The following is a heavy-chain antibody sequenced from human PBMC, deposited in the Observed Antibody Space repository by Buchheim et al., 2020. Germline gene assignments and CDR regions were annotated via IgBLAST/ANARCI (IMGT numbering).Heavy chain of an antibody. V-gene: IGHV3-7*04. Sequence: EVQLVESGGGLVQPGGSLRLSCAASGFTFSSYWMSWVRQAPGKGLEWVANIKQDGSEKYYVESVKGRFTISRDNAKNSLYLQMNSLRAEDTAVYYCARDGPPYYDSSGYYDWWGQGTL. CDR1: GFTFSSYW. J-gene: IGHJ4*02. CDR2: IKQDGSEK. CDR3: ARDGPPYYDSSGYYDW. D-gene: IGHD3-22*01.